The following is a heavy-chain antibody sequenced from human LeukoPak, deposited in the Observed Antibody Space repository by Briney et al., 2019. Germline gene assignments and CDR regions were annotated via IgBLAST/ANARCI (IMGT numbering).Heavy chain of an antibody. CDR3: ASRGYSYGFDY. Sequence: PSETLSLACTVSGGSVSSGSYYWSWIRQPPGKGLEWIGYIYYSGSTNYNPSLKSRVTISVDTSKNQFSLKLSSVTAADTAVYYSASRGYSYGFDYWGQGTLVTVSS. V-gene: IGHV4-61*01. D-gene: IGHD5-18*01. CDR2: IYYSGST. J-gene: IGHJ4*02. CDR1: GGSVSSGSYY.